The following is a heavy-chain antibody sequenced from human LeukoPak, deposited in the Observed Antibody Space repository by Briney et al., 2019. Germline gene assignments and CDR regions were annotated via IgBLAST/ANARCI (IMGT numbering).Heavy chain of an antibody. CDR3: ATYAGSSSKYFHH. J-gene: IGHJ1*01. CDR2: IYPGDSDT. D-gene: IGHD3-10*01. CDR1: GYSFTSYW. Sequence: GESLKISCKGSGYSFTSYWIGWVRQMPGKGLEWMGIIYPGDSDTRYSPSFQGQVTISADKSISTAYLHWSSLKASDSAIYYCATYAGSSSKYFHHWGQGTLVTVSS. V-gene: IGHV5-51*01.